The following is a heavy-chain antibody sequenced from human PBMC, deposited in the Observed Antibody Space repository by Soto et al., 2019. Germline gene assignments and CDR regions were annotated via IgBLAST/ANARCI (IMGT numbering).Heavy chain of an antibody. D-gene: IGHD3-3*01. CDR2: ISSNGGST. CDR1: GFTFSSYA. CDR3: ARVKVRIFGVVSLYYYMDV. V-gene: IGHV3-64*01. J-gene: IGHJ6*03. Sequence: GGSLRLSCAASGFTFSSYAMHWVRQAPGKGLEYVSAISSNGGSTYYANSVKGRFTISRDNSKNTLYLQMGSLRAEDMAVYYCARVKVRIFGVVSLYYYMDVWGKGTTVTVSS.